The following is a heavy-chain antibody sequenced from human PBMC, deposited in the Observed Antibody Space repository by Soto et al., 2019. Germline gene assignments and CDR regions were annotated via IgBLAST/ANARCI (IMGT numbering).Heavy chain of an antibody. D-gene: IGHD2-2*01. CDR3: ARLVVVAPVANV. J-gene: IGHJ4*02. Sequence: SETLSLTCSVSGGSINYNSYHWGWIRQPPGQGLEWIGSIFYTGTTFYNPSLESRVTMSVDTSKNSFSLHLTSVTAADTAVYFCARLVVVAPVANVWGQGTLVTVS. CDR2: IFYTGTT. V-gene: IGHV4-39*02. CDR1: GGSINYNSYH.